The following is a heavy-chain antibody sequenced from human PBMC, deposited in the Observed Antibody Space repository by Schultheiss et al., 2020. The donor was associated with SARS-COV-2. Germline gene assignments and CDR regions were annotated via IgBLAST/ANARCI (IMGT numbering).Heavy chain of an antibody. J-gene: IGHJ4*02. D-gene: IGHD4-23*01. CDR1: GFTSSLYW. CDR3: VRDTTVGALV. CDR2: ISSSSTI. Sequence: GSLRLSCEASGFTSSLYWMSWVRQAPGKGLEWVSLISSSSTIYYADSVKGRFTISRDNAKNSLYLQMDSLRGEDTGVYYCVRDTTVGALVWGQGTQVTVSS. V-gene: IGHV3-69-1*02.